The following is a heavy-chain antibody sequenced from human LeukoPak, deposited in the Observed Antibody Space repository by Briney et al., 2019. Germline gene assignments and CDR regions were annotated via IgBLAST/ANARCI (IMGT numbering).Heavy chain of an antibody. V-gene: IGHV4-59*01. CDR1: GGSISSYY. D-gene: IGHD1-14*01. CDR3: ARDRTPTGVAYFDY. J-gene: IGHJ4*02. CDR2: IYYSGST. Sequence: SETLSLTCTVPGGSISSYYWSWIRQPPGKGLEWIGYIYYSGSTNYNPSLKSRVTISVDTSKNQFSLKLSSVTAADTAVYYCARDRTPTGVAYFDYWGQGTLVTVSS.